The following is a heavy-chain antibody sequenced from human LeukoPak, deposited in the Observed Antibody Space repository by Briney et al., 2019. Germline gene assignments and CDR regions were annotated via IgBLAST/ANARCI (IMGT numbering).Heavy chain of an antibody. CDR1: GYTFTDYY. CDR2: IIPIFGTA. CDR3: ARWDGDYYGSGSYYRY. Sequence: SVTVSCKASGYTFTDYYLHWLRQAPGQGLEWMGGIIPIFGTANYAQKFQGRVTITADESTSTAYMELSSLRSADTAVYYCARWDGDYYGSGSYYRYWGQGTLVTVSS. J-gene: IGHJ4*02. D-gene: IGHD3-10*01. V-gene: IGHV1-69*13.